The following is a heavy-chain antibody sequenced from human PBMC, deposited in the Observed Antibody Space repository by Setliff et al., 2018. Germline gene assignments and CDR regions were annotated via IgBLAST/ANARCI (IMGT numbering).Heavy chain of an antibody. CDR3: VRAVVIRGSKPLDS. CDR1: GFTFGDYA. V-gene: IGHV3-49*04. J-gene: IGHJ4*02. D-gene: IGHD3-10*01. Sequence: GGSLRLSCTASGFTFGDYAMSWVRQAPGKGLEWVGFIRSKAYGGTTEYAASVKGRFTISRDDSKSIAYLQMYSLKSDDTAVYYCVRAVVIRGSKPLDSWGQGTLVTVSS. CDR2: IRSKAYGGTT.